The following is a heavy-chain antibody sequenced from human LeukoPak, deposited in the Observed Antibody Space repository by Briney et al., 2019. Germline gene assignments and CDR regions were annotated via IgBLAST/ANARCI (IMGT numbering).Heavy chain of an antibody. J-gene: IGHJ3*02. CDR2: INPNSGGT. V-gene: IGHV1-2*02. Sequence: EASVKVSCKASGYTFTGYYMHWVRQAPGQGLEWMGWINPNSGGTNYAQKFQGRVTMTRDTSISTAYMELSRLRSDDTAVYYCARSMAYCGGDCYHSHAFDIWGQGTMVTVSS. D-gene: IGHD2-21*02. CDR1: GYTFTGYY. CDR3: ARSMAYCGGDCYHSHAFDI.